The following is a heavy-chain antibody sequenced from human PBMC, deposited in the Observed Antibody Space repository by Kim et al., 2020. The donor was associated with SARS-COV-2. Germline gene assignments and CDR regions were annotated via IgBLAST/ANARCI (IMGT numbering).Heavy chain of an antibody. D-gene: IGHD5-12*01. Sequence: GGSLRLSCAASGFTFSGSNKHWVRQASGRGLEWVGRISTKAKSYATAYAASVKGRFTISRDDPKNTAYLQMNSLRAEDTAVYYCTSLTSSGETYWGQGTLVTVSS. CDR1: GFTFSGSN. J-gene: IGHJ4*02. CDR2: ISTKAKSYAT. CDR3: TSLTSSGETY. V-gene: IGHV3-73*01.